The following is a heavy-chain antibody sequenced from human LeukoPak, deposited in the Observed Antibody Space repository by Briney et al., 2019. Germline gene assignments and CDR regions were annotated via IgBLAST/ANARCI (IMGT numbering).Heavy chain of an antibody. J-gene: IGHJ4*02. CDR3: ARVARTAVGIRYYFDE. D-gene: IGHD1-14*01. V-gene: IGHV1-18*01. Sequence: GASVKVSCKAPGYNFINYGISWVRQAPGQGLDWMGWISTYNGNSIYAQKFQGRVTMTTDTSTSTGYMDLRSLTSDDTAVYYCARVARTAVGIRYYFDEWGQGTLVSVSS. CDR1: GYNFINYG. CDR2: ISTYNGNS.